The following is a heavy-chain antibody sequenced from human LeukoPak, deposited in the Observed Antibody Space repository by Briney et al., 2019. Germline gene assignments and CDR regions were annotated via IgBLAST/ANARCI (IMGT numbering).Heavy chain of an antibody. J-gene: IGHJ4*02. CDR1: GGSISSSSYY. D-gene: IGHD2-15*01. Sequence: SETLSLTCTVSGGSISSSSYYWGWIRQPPGKGLEWIGSIYYSGSTYYNPSLKSRVTISVDTSKNQFSLKLSSVTAADTAVYYCARAIGYCSGGSCYADYWGQGTLVTVSS. CDR2: IYYSGST. V-gene: IGHV4-39*07. CDR3: ARAIGYCSGGSCYADY.